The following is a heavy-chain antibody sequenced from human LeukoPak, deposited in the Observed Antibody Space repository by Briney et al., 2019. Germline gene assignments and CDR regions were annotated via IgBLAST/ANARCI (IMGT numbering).Heavy chain of an antibody. CDR1: GGSISSYY. V-gene: IGHV4-59*01. CDR2: IYYSGST. Sequence: SETLSLTCTVSGGSISSYYWSWIRQPPGKGLEWIGYIYYSGSTNYNPSLKSRVAISVDTSKNQFSLKLSSVTAADTAVYYCARVIGYSGYDAFDYWGQGTLVTVSS. J-gene: IGHJ4*02. CDR3: ARVIGYSGYDAFDY. D-gene: IGHD5-12*01.